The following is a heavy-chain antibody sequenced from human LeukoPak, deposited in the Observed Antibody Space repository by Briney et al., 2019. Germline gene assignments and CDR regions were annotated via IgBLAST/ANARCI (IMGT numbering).Heavy chain of an antibody. CDR3: AAGRANLRVVYYRDV. CDR2: IVVGSGNT. J-gene: IGHJ6*03. V-gene: IGHV1-58*02. CDR1: GFTFTSSA. Sequence: ASVKVSCKASGFTFTSSAMQWVRQARGQRLEWIGWIVVGSGNTNYAQKFQERVTITRDMSTSTAYMELSSLRSEDTAVHYCAAGRANLRVVYYRDVWGKGTTVTVSS. D-gene: IGHD1-26*01.